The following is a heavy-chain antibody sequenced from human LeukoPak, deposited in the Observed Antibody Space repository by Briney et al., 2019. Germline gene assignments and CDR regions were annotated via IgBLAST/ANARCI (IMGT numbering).Heavy chain of an antibody. CDR1: GFTFSSYG. CDR3: ARDYYDSSGYFDY. V-gene: IGHV3-33*01. Sequence: GGSLRLSCAASGFTFSSYGMHWVRQAPGKGLEWVAVIWYDGSNKYYADSVKGRFTISRDNSKNTLYLQMNSLRAENTAVYYCARDYYDSSGYFDYWGQGTLVTVSS. J-gene: IGHJ4*02. D-gene: IGHD3-22*01. CDR2: IWYDGSNK.